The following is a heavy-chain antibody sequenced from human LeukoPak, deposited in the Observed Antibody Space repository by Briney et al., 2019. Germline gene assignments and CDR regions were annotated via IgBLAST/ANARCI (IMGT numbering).Heavy chain of an antibody. CDR3: ARDFPEGAFDI. V-gene: IGHV3-21*01. Sequence: GGSLRLSCAASGFTFSSYSMNWVRQAPGKGLEWVSSISSSSSYIYYADSMKGRFTISRDNAKNSLYLEMNSLRAEDTAVYYCARDFPEGAFDIWGQGTMVTVSS. CDR1: GFTFSSYS. CDR2: ISSSSSYI. J-gene: IGHJ3*02.